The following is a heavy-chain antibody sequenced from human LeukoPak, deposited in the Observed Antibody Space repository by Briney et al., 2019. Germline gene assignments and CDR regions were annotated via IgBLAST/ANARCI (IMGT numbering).Heavy chain of an antibody. D-gene: IGHD6-6*01. CDR3: ARAYTSSFQSIYYYGMDV. CDR2: IYTGGIT. CDR1: GFTVRTNY. V-gene: IGHV3-53*01. Sequence: PGGSLRLSCAASGFTVRTNYMSWVRQAPGKGLEWVSVIYTGGITYYAESVKGRFTISTDNSKNTLYLQMNSLRAEDTAVYYCARAYTSSFQSIYYYGMDVWGQGTTVTVS. J-gene: IGHJ6*02.